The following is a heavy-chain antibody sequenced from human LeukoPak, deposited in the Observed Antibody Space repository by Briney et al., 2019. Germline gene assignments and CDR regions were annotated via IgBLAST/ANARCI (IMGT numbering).Heavy chain of an antibody. D-gene: IGHD3-10*01. CDR2: IYIDGST. J-gene: IGHJ3*02. Sequence: PGGSLRLSCTASGFTVSTNYMNWVRQAPGKGLEWVSVIYIDGSTYYADSVKGRFTISRDNSKNTLYLQMNSLRAEDTAVYYCARTITMARVDIWGQGTTVTMSS. CDR3: ARTITMARVDI. V-gene: IGHV3-53*01. CDR1: GFTVSTNY.